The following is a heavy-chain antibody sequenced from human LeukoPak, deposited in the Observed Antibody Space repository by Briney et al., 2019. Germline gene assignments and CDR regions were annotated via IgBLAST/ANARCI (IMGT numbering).Heavy chain of an antibody. CDR1: GGTFSIYT. D-gene: IGHD2-2*01. V-gene: IGHV1-69*04. J-gene: IGHJ5*02. CDR2: IIPILGIV. CDR3: ARDKGYCSSTSCRGYNWFDP. Sequence: SVKVSCKASGGTFSIYTISWVRQAPGQGLEWMGRIIPILGIVNYAQKFQGRVTITADKSTSTAYMELSSLRSEDTAVYYCARDKGYCSSTSCRGYNWFDPWGQGTLVTVSS.